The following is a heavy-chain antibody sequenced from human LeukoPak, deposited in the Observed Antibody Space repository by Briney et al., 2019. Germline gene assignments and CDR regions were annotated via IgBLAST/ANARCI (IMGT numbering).Heavy chain of an antibody. D-gene: IGHD6-19*01. J-gene: IGHJ4*02. CDR2: TSTYNT. V-gene: IGHV1-18*01. CDR3: AKGSSGWSLDY. Sequence: ASVKVSCKASGYTFINHGISWVRQAPGQGLEWMGWTSTYNTNYIQKLQGRVTMTTDTSTSTAYMELRGLRSDGTAVYYCAKGSSGWSLDYWGQGTLVTVSS. CDR1: GYTFINHG.